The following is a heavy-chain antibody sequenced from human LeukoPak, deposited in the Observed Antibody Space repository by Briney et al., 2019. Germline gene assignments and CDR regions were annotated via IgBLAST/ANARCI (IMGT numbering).Heavy chain of an antibody. CDR2: ISWNRGRI. J-gene: IGHJ6*02. CDR3: ARDPGSLPAAIGYCYYGMDF. Sequence: GRCLSLSCAASGFIFENYAMHWVRQAPGKGLEWVSGISWNRGRIGYADSVKGGFTISRDKAKNSLYLQMKSLKTEDTALYYCARDPGSLPAAIGYCYYGMDFWGQGTTVTVSS. D-gene: IGHD2-2*02. CDR1: GFIFENYA. V-gene: IGHV3-9*01.